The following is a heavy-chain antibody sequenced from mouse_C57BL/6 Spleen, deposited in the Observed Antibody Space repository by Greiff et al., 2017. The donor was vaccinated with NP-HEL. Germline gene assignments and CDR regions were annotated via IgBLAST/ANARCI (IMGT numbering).Heavy chain of an antibody. D-gene: IGHD2-4*01. V-gene: IGHV2-9-1*01. CDR1: GFSLTSYA. CDR3: ARNDYDYDVRHWYFDV. CDR2: IWTGGGT. J-gene: IGHJ1*03. Sequence: VQLVESGPGLVAPSQSLSITCTVSGFSLTSYAISWVRQPPGKGLEWLGVIWTGGGTNYNSALKSRLSISKDNSKSQVFLKMNSLQTDDTARYYCARNDYDYDVRHWYFDVWGTGTTVTVSS.